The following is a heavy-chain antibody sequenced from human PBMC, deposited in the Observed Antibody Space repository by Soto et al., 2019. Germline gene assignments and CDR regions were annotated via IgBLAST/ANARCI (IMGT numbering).Heavy chain of an antibody. CDR2: INPNSGGT. CDR3: ARSLAAAGTGYDYYYYYYMDV. J-gene: IGHJ6*03. V-gene: IGHV1-2*04. D-gene: IGHD6-13*01. CDR1: GYTLTGYY. Sequence: GASVKVPCKASGYTLTGYYMHWVRQAPGQGLEWMGWINPNSGGTNYAQKFQGWVTMTRDTSISTAYMELSRLRSDDTAVYYCARSLAAAGTGYDYYYYYYMDVWGKGTTVTVSS.